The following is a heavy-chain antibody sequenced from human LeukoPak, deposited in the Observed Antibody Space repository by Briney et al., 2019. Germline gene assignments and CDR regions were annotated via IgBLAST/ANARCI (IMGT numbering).Heavy chain of an antibody. CDR1: GGSISNYY. CDR2: IYYSGST. D-gene: IGHD4-17*01. Sequence: PSETLSLTCTVSGGSISNYYWSWIRQPPGKGLEWIGYIYYSGSTKYNPSLKSRVTISVDTSKNQFSLKLSSVTAADTAVYYCARAFTVNNFDYWGQGTLVTVSS. J-gene: IGHJ4*02. CDR3: ARAFTVNNFDY. V-gene: IGHV4-59*08.